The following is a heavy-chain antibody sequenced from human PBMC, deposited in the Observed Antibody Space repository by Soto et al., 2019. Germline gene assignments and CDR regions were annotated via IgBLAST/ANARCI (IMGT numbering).Heavy chain of an antibody. D-gene: IGHD3-10*01. Sequence: QVQLQQWGAGLLKPSETLSLTCAVYGGSFSGYYWSWIRQPPGKGLEWIGEINHSGSTNYNPSLKSRVTISVDTSKNQFSLKLSSVTAADTVVYYCASGGHYGSHYYYYGMDVWGQGTTVTVSS. CDR2: INHSGST. CDR1: GGSFSGYY. CDR3: ASGGHYGSHYYYYGMDV. J-gene: IGHJ6*02. V-gene: IGHV4-34*01.